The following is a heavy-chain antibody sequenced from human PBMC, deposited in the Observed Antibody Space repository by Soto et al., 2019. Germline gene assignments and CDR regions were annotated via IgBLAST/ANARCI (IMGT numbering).Heavy chain of an antibody. V-gene: IGHV3-66*01. CDR1: GFTVSSNY. J-gene: IGHJ4*02. Sequence: EVQLVESGGGLVQPGGSLRLSCAASGFTVSSNYMSWVRQAPGKGLEWGSVIYSGGSTYYADSVKGRFTTSRDNSKNTLYLQMNSLRAEDTAVYYCARDLRENNYYFDYWGQGTLVTVSS. CDR3: ARDLRENNYYFDY. CDR2: IYSGGST.